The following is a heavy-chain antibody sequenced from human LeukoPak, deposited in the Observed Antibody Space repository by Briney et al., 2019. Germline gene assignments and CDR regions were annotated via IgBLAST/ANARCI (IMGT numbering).Heavy chain of an antibody. CDR2: IYYSGST. V-gene: IGHV4-59*01. Sequence: SETLSLTCTVSGGSISSYYWSWIRQPPGKGLEWIGYIYYSGSTNYNPSLKSRVTISVDTSKNQFSLKLSSVTAADTAVYYCARRPKYYYYGMDVWGQGTTVTVSS. CDR3: ARRPKYYYYGMDV. CDR1: GGSISSYY. J-gene: IGHJ6*02.